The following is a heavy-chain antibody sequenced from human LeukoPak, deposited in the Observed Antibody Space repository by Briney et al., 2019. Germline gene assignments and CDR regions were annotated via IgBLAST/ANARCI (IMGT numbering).Heavy chain of an antibody. V-gene: IGHV1-3*03. Sequence: ASVKVSCKASGCTFTSYAMHWVRQAPGQRLEWMGWINAGNGNTKYSQEFQGRVTISRDTSASTAYMELSSLRSEDMAVYYCARVVKYSSGPLTDLLPYYFDSWGQGTLVTVSS. D-gene: IGHD6-19*01. CDR3: ARVVKYSSGPLTDLLPYYFDS. CDR2: INAGNGNT. CDR1: GCTFTSYA. J-gene: IGHJ4*02.